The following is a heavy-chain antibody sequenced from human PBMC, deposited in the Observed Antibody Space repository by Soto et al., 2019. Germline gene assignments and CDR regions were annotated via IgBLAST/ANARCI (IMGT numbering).Heavy chain of an antibody. CDR3: ARQRTSVVTQAYFDV. CDR1: GYSISSGNY. Sequence: SETLSLTCAVSGYSISSGNYWAWIRQPPGRGLEWIGSIYYSGSTYNNPSLRSRVSMSIDTSKDQFSLKLKSVTAADTALYFCARQRTSVVTQAYFDVWGPGSLVTVSS. V-gene: IGHV4-38-2*01. CDR2: IYYSGST. D-gene: IGHD2-21*02. J-gene: IGHJ4*02.